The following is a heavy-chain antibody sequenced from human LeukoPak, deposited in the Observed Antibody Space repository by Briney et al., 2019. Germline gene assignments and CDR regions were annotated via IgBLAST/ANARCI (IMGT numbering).Heavy chain of an antibody. CDR3: AREEQWLGNDY. J-gene: IGHJ4*02. Sequence: SETLSLTCTASGVSISSGSYYWSWIRQPAGMGLEWIVRIYTSGSTNYHPSLKSRVTISVDTSKNQFSLKLSSVTAADTAVYYCAREEQWLGNDYWGQGTLVTASS. V-gene: IGHV4-61*02. D-gene: IGHD6-19*01. CDR2: IYTSGST. CDR1: GVSISSGSYY.